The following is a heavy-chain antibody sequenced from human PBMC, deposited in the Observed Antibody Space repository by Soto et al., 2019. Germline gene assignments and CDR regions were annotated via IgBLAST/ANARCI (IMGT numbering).Heavy chain of an antibody. CDR3: ASHRGYYDSSGYLAEYFQR. D-gene: IGHD3-22*01. J-gene: IGHJ1*01. CDR1: GGSISSDNYY. CDR2: ISYSGST. Sequence: SETLSLTCTVSGGSISSDNYYWAWIRQPPGKGLEWIGGISYSGSTYYNPSLKSRVSMSVDTSKKQFSLNLRSVTAADTSVYYCASHRGYYDSSGYLAEYFQRWGQGTLVTVSS. V-gene: IGHV4-39*01.